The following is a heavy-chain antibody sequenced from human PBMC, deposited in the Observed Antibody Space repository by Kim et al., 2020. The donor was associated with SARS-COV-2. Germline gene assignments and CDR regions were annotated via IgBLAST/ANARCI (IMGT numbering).Heavy chain of an antibody. CDR3: ARREISSNWYRPYDY. J-gene: IGHJ4*02. D-gene: IGHD6-13*01. Sequence: DSVKGRFTISRDDSKNTLSLQMNSLTDEDTAVYYCARREISSNWYRPYDYWGQGTLVTVSS. V-gene: IGHV3-30*07.